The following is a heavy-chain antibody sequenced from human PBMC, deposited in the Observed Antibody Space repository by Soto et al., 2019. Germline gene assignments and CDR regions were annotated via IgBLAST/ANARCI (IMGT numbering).Heavy chain of an antibody. J-gene: IGHJ6*02. Sequence: PGGSLRLSCAASGFTFSSYWMSWVRQAPGKGLEWVANIKQDGSEKYYVDSVKGRFTISRDNAKNSLYLQMNSLRAEDTAVYYCAREVITGILYYYCGMDVWGQGTTVTVSS. V-gene: IGHV3-7*01. CDR2: IKQDGSEK. CDR1: GFTFSSYW. D-gene: IGHD3-10*01. CDR3: AREVITGILYYYCGMDV.